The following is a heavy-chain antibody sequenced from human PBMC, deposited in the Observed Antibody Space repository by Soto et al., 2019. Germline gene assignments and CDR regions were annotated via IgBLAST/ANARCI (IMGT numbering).Heavy chain of an antibody. D-gene: IGHD6-6*01. J-gene: IGHJ4*02. Sequence: SQTLSLTCAISGDSVSSNRAAWNWIRQSQSRGLEWLGRTYYRSKWYNDYAVSVKSRITINPDTSKNQFSLQLNSVTPEDTAVYYCARESYSSSSAYFDYWGQGTLVTVPQ. CDR1: GDSVSSNRAA. V-gene: IGHV6-1*01. CDR2: TYYRSKWYN. CDR3: ARESYSSSSAYFDY.